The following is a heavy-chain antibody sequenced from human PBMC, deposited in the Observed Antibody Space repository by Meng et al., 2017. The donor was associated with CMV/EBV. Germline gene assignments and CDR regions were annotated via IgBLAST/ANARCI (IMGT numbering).Heavy chain of an antibody. J-gene: IGHJ5*02. CDR1: GFTCSSYW. D-gene: IGHD2-2*01. CDR3: AKDVVVPAAFDP. V-gene: IGHV3-7*04. CDR2: IKQDGSEK. Sequence: GESLKISCAASGFTCSSYWMSWVRQAPGKGLEWVANIKQDGSEKYYVDSVKGRFTISRDNAKNSLYLQMNSLRAEDTAVYYCAKDVVVPAAFDPWGQGTLVTVSS.